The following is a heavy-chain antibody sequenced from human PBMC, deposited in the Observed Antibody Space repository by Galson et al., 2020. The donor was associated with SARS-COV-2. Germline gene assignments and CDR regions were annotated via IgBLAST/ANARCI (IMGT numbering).Heavy chain of an antibody. CDR2: IYYSGST. J-gene: IGHJ4*02. V-gene: IGHV4-31*03. CDR1: GGSISSGGYY. D-gene: IGHD2-2*01. Sequence: SETLSLTCTVSGGSISSGGYYWSWIRQHPGKGLEWIGYIYYSGSTYYNPSLKSRVTISVDTSKNQFSLKLSSVTAADTAVYYCARVGGWSFLGSVVVPAATNFDYWGQGTLVTVSS. CDR3: ARVGGWSFLGSVVVPAATNFDY.